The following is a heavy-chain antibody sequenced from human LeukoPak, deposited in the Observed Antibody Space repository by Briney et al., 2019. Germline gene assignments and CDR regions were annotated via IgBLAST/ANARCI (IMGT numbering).Heavy chain of an antibody. D-gene: IGHD5-12*01. Sequence: GGSLRLSCAASGFTFSSYAMSWVRQAPGKGLEWVSAISGSGGSTYYADSVKGRFTISRDNSKNTLYLQMNSLRAEDTAVYYCAKGTRAMTRYVYFDYWGQGTLVTVTS. CDR3: AKGTRAMTRYVYFDY. J-gene: IGHJ4*02. CDR1: GFTFSSYA. CDR2: ISGSGGST. V-gene: IGHV3-23*01.